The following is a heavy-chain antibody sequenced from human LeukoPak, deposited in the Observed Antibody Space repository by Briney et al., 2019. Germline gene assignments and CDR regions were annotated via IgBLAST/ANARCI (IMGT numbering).Heavy chain of an antibody. CDR2: IYHSGTT. Sequence: SETRSLTCTVSGYSISNDYYWTWLRQPPGKGLEWIGGIYHSGTTYYNPSLRSRVSISLDTSKTHFSLKLSSVTAADTAVYYCARGKAYSGSYYGIFDYWGQGTLVTVSS. D-gene: IGHD1-26*01. J-gene: IGHJ4*02. CDR1: GYSISNDYY. CDR3: ARGKAYSGSYYGIFDY. V-gene: IGHV4-38-2*02.